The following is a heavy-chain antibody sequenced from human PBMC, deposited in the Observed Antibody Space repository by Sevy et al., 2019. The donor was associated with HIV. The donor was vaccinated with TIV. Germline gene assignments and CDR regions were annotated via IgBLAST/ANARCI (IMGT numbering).Heavy chain of an antibody. D-gene: IGHD3-10*01. CDR2: ISGSGGST. CDR3: GKAPNGYYGSGREGYYFDY. J-gene: IGHJ4*02. V-gene: IGHV3-23*01. CDR1: GFTFSSYA. Sequence: GGSLRLSCAASGFTFSSYAMSWVRQAPGKGLEWVSAISGSGGSTYYADSVKGRFTISRDNSKNTLYLQMNSLRAEDTAVYYCGKAPNGYYGSGREGYYFDYWGQGTLVTVSS.